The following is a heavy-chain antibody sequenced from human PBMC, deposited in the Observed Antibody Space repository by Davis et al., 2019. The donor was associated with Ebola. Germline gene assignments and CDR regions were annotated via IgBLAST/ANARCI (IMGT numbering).Heavy chain of an antibody. D-gene: IGHD1-26*01. J-gene: IGHJ4*02. Sequence: MPSETLSLTCAVSGAPTSRSNWSRWVRHPPGNGLVWIGDIYHSGSTNYNPSLKSRVTISVDTSKNQLSLKLTSVTAADTAVYYCARLEVGPKTIDVWGQGTLVSVSS. CDR2: IYHSGST. CDR1: GAPTSRSNW. CDR3: ARLEVGPKTIDV. V-gene: IGHV4-4*02.